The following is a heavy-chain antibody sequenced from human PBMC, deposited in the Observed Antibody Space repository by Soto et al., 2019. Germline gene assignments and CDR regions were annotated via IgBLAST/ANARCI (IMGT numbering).Heavy chain of an antibody. D-gene: IGHD5-12*01. Sequence: GESLKISCKGSGYSFTSYWIGWVRQMPGKGLEWMGIIYPGDSDTRYSPSFQGQVTISADKSISTAYLQWSSLKASDTAMYYCARLQEGGYGAVPSYYYYYMDVWGKGTTVTVSS. J-gene: IGHJ6*03. V-gene: IGHV5-51*01. CDR3: ARLQEGGYGAVPSYYYYYMDV. CDR2: IYPGDSDT. CDR1: GYSFTSYW.